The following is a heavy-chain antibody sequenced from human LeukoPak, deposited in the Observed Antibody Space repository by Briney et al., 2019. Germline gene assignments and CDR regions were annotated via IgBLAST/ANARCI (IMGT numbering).Heavy chain of an antibody. J-gene: IGHJ5*02. D-gene: IGHD3-22*01. CDR3: ARDYYDSSGYSDWFDP. CDR1: GYTFTSYY. Sequence: GASVKVSCKASGYTFTSYYMHWVRQAPGQGLEWMGIINPSGGSTSYAQKFQGRVTMTRDTSTSTVYMELSSLRSEDTAVYYCARDYYDSSGYSDWFDPWGQGILVTVSS. CDR2: INPSGGST. V-gene: IGHV1-46*01.